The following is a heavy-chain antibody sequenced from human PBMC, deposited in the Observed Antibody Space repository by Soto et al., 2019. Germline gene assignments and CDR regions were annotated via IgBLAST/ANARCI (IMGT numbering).Heavy chain of an antibody. Sequence: LGESLKISCKGSGYSFTSYWISWVRQMPGKGLEWIGRIDTSHSYTNYSPSFQGHVTISADKSISTAYLQWSSLKASDTAMYYCARHVSTGGKWIGSDGFDIWGQGTMVTVSS. D-gene: IGHD5-12*01. V-gene: IGHV5-10-1*01. J-gene: IGHJ3*02. CDR1: GYSFTSYW. CDR3: ARHVSTGGKWIGSDGFDI. CDR2: IDTSHSYT.